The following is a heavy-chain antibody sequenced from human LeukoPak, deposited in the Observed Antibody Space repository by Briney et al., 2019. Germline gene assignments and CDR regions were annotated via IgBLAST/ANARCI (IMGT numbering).Heavy chain of an antibody. CDR1: GYSISSGHY. CDR3: ARHLASQFDY. V-gene: IGHV4-38-2*01. J-gene: IGHJ4*02. CDR2: IYHSGST. Sequence: KPSETLSLTCAVSGYSISSGHYWGWIRQPPGKGLEWIGSIYHSGSTYYNPSLKSRVTISVDTSKNQFSLKPSSVTAADTAVYYCARHLASQFDYWGQGTLVTVSS. D-gene: IGHD1-26*01.